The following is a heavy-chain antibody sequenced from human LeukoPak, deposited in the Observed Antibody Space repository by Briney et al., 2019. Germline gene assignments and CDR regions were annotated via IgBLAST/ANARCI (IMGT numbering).Heavy chain of an antibody. CDR1: GFTFSSYA. CDR2: ISYDGSNK. J-gene: IGHJ4*02. D-gene: IGHD3-3*01. CDR3: ARDDRPYYDFWSGYSFDY. V-gene: IGHV3-30-3*01. Sequence: QTGGSLRLSSAASGFTFSSYAMHWVRQAPGKGLEWVAVISYDGSNKYYADSVKGRFTISRDNSKNTLYLQMNSLRAEDTAVYYCARDDRPYYDFWSGYSFDYWGQGTLVTVSS.